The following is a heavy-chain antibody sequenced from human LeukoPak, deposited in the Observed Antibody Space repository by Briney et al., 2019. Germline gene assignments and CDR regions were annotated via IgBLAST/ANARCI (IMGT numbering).Heavy chain of an antibody. Sequence: GGSLRLSCAASGFTFSSYGMHWVRQAPGKGLEWVAVISYDGSNKYYADSVKGRFTNSRDNAKNSLYLQMNSLRAEDTAVYYCARGVYYYDSSPLPGADYWGQGTLVTVSS. D-gene: IGHD3-22*01. CDR3: ARGVYYYDSSPLPGADY. J-gene: IGHJ4*02. V-gene: IGHV3-30*03. CDR2: ISYDGSNK. CDR1: GFTFSSYG.